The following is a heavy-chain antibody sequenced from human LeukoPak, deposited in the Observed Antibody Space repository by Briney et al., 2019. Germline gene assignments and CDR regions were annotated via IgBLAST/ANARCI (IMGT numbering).Heavy chain of an antibody. D-gene: IGHD3-22*01. J-gene: IGHJ4*02. Sequence: ASVKVSCKASGYTFTGYYMHWVRQAPRQGLEWMGWINANTGSTKYAQNFQGRVSMTRDTSITTTYMELSRLRSDDTAVYYCARGMTYYYDSSGYYYLDYWGQGTLVTVSS. V-gene: IGHV1-2*02. CDR1: GYTFTGYY. CDR3: ARGMTYYYDSSGYYYLDY. CDR2: INANTGST.